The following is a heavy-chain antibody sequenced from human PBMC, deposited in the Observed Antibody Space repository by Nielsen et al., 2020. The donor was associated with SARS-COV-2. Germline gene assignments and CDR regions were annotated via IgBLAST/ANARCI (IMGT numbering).Heavy chain of an antibody. CDR1: GFTFSDHY. CDR2: TRNKANSYTT. D-gene: IGHD3-3*01. Sequence: GESLKISCAASGFTFSDHYMDWVRQAPGKGLEWVGRTRNKANSYTTEYAASVKGRFTISRDDSKNSLYLQMNSLKTEDTAVYYCARGVKGVAWGYYYYYMDVWGKGTTVTVSS. CDR3: ARGVKGVAWGYYYYYMDV. J-gene: IGHJ6*03. V-gene: IGHV3-72*01.